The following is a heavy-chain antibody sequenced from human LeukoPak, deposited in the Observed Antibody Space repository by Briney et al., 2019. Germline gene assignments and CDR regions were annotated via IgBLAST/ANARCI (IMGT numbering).Heavy chain of an antibody. D-gene: IGHD5-24*01. Sequence: SETLSLTCAVYGGPFSGYYWSWIRQPPGKGLEWIGEINHSGGTYYKPSLNSRVTMSVDTSKKQFSLRLSSVTAADTAVYYCAKIDGYRADYWGQGTLVTVSS. CDR3: AKIDGYRADY. CDR1: GGPFSGYY. CDR2: INHSGGT. V-gene: IGHV4-34*01. J-gene: IGHJ4*02.